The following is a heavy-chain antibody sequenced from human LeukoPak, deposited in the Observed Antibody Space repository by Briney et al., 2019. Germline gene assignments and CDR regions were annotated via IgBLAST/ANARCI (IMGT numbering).Heavy chain of an antibody. J-gene: IGHJ3*02. V-gene: IGHV4-59*01. CDR3: AREELLPKRTNAFDI. D-gene: IGHD1-7*01. CDR2: IYYSGST. CDR1: GGSISSYY. Sequence: PSETLSLTCTVSGGSISSYYWRWIRQPPGKGLEWIGYIYYSGSTNYNPSLKSRVTISVDTSKNQFSLKLSSVTAADTAVYYCAREELLPKRTNAFDIWGQGTMVTVSS.